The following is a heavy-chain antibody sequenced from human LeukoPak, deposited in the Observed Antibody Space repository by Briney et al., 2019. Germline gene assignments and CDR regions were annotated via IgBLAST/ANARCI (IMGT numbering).Heavy chain of an antibody. CDR3: ARGLGSYYGYYYYYYGMDV. J-gene: IGHJ6*02. Sequence: SETLSLTCAVYGGSFSGYYWSWIRQPPGKGLEWIGEINHSGSTNYNPSLKSRATISVDTSKNQFSLKLSSVTAADTAVYYCARGLGSYYGYYYYYYGMDVWGQGTTVTVSS. CDR2: INHSGST. CDR1: GGSFSGYY. D-gene: IGHD1-26*01. V-gene: IGHV4-34*01.